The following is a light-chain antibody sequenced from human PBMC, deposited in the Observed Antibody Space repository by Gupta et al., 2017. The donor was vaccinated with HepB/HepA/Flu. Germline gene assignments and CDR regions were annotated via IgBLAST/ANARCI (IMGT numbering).Light chain of an antibody. CDR2: KND. CDR1: NSNIGKNY. Sequence: SVLTQPPSASGTPGQRVTIPCSGPNSNIGKNYVYWYQQIPGTAPKLLIYKNDQRPSGVPDRFSGSKSGTSASLAISGLRSEDEGDYYCAAWDDSLSDVWLFGGGTKVTVL. V-gene: IGLV1-47*01. CDR3: AAWDDSLSDVWL. J-gene: IGLJ3*02.